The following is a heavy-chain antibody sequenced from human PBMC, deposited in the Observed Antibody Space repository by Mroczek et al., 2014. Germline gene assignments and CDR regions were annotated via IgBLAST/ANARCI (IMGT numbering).Heavy chain of an antibody. J-gene: IGHJ4*02. CDR1: VGPSVVTT. Sequence: QVQLQQWGGRTVVSLRRPCPSPALSMVGPSVVTTGAGSASPHGKGAWSGLGEINHSGSTNYNPSLKSRVTISVDTSKNQFSLKLSSVTAADTAVYYCARSCRATLARYDFWSGYPPGVFDYWGQGTLVTVSS. D-gene: IGHD3-3*01. CDR3: ARSCRATLARYDFWSGYPPGVFDY. V-gene: IGHV4-34*01. CDR2: INHSGST.